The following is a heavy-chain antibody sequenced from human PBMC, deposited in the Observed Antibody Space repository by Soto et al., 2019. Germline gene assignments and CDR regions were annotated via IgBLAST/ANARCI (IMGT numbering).Heavy chain of an antibody. Sequence: EVQLVESGGGLVQPGRSLRLSCAASGFTFGDYAMHWVRQAPGKGLEWVSGISWNGGIIGYADSVKGRFTISRDNAKNSLSLQMNSLRAEDTALYYCTKDTRRAGDGWFDSWGQGTLVTVSS. CDR2: ISWNGGII. D-gene: IGHD2-21*02. J-gene: IGHJ5*01. CDR1: GFTFGDYA. V-gene: IGHV3-9*01. CDR3: TKDTRRAGDGWFDS.